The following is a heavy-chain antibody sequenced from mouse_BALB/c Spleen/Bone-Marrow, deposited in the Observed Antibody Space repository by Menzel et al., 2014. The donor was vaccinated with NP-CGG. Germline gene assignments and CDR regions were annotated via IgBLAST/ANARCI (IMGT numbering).Heavy chain of an antibody. J-gene: IGHJ4*01. CDR1: GFTFTDYY. CDR2: IRNKANGYTT. CDR3: ARDDYYAMDY. V-gene: IGHV7-3*02. Sequence: EVKVVESGGGLVQPGGSLRLSCATSGFTFTDYYMSWVRQPPGKALEWLCFIRNKANGYTTEYSASVKGRFTISRGNSQSILYLQMNTLRAEDSATYYCARDDYYAMDYWGQGTSVTVSS.